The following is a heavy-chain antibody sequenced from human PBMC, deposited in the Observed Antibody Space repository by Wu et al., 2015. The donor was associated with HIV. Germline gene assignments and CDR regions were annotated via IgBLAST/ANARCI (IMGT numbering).Heavy chain of an antibody. D-gene: IGHD2-2*02. CDR1: GYTFTSYG. J-gene: IGHJ6*03. CDR3: ARAVSCSSTSCYNVYYYMDV. CDR2: ISAYNGNT. Sequence: QVQLVQSGAEVKKPGASVKVSCKASGYTFTSYGISWVRQAPGQGLEWMGWISAYNGNTNYAQKLQGRVTMTTDTSTSTAYMELRSLRSDDTAVYYCARAVSCSSTSCYNVYYYMDVWGQKGTNGSPSP. V-gene: IGHV1-18*01.